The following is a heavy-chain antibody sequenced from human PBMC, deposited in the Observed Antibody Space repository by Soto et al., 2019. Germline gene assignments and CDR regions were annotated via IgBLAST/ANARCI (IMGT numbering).Heavy chain of an antibody. D-gene: IGHD4-17*01. Sequence: QVQLVESGGGVVQPGRSLRLSCAASGFTFSSYGMHWVRQAPGKGLEWVAVIWYDGSNKYYADSVKDRFTISRDNSKNTLYLQMNSLRAEDTAVYYCARGGPATTVFYFDYWGQGTLVTVSS. J-gene: IGHJ4*02. CDR1: GFTFSSYG. V-gene: IGHV3-33*01. CDR2: IWYDGSNK. CDR3: ARGGPATTVFYFDY.